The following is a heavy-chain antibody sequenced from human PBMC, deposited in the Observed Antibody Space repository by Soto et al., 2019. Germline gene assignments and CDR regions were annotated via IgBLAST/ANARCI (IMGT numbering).Heavy chain of an antibody. Sequence: QVQLVQSGAEVKKPGASVKVSCKASGYTFTSYGISWVRQAPGQGLEWMGWISAYNGNTNYAQKRQGRVTMTTDTSTSTAYMELRSLRSDDTAVYYCARVGRYYYDSSGYLNFDYWGQGTLVTVSS. CDR3: ARVGRYYYDSSGYLNFDY. J-gene: IGHJ4*02. D-gene: IGHD3-22*01. CDR1: GYTFTSYG. V-gene: IGHV1-18*01. CDR2: ISAYNGNT.